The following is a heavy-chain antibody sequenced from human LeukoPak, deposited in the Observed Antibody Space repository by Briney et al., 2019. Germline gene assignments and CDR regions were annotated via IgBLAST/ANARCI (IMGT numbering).Heavy chain of an antibody. CDR2: IYSGGST. CDR1: GFTVSSNY. V-gene: IGHV3-66*01. Sequence: GGSLRLSCAASGFTVSSNYMSWVRQAPGKGLEWVSVIYSGGSTYYADSVKGRFTISRDNSKNTLYLQMNSLRAEDTAVYYCARVESGGSYYVGFDYWGQGTLVTVSS. CDR3: ARVESGGSYYVGFDY. J-gene: IGHJ4*02. D-gene: IGHD1-26*01.